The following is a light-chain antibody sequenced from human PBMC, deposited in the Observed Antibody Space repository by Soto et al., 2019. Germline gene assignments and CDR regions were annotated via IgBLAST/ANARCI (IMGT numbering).Light chain of an antibody. CDR3: QQYKDYSLT. V-gene: IGKV1-5*01. CDR1: QSVSMW. J-gene: IGKJ1*01. Sequence: DIQMTQSPSTLSAAVGDRVTITCRASQSVSMWLAWYQQKPGKAPNLLIYDASSLESGVPSRFSGSGSGTEFTLTIGSLQPDDFATYYCQQYKDYSLTFGQGTKVDIK. CDR2: DAS.